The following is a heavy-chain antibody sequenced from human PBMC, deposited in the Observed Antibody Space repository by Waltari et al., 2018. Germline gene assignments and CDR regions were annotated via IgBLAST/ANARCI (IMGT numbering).Heavy chain of an antibody. D-gene: IGHD6-13*01. V-gene: IGHV4-39*01. CDR2: IQYSGKT. CDR3: ARPGHNIGSLDVPAASAYYFDH. J-gene: IGHJ4*02. Sequence: QLLLQESGPGLVKPSGTLSLRCTVPGWPFWGSSQDWARPRPSPGKALEWIGSIQYSGKTYYNPSLKSRVVISVDTANNQISLNLRSVTAADTAKYYCARPGHNIGSLDVPAASAYYFDHWGQGALVSVSS. CDR1: GWPFWGSSQD.